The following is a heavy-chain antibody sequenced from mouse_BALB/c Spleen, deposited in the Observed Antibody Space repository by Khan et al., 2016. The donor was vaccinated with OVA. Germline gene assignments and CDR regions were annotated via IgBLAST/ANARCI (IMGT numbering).Heavy chain of an antibody. J-gene: IGHJ2*01. D-gene: IGHD1-2*01. CDR3: AITARIKY. Sequence: VQLKESGPGLVKPSQSLSLTCTVTGYSITSGYGWNWIRQFPGNKLEWMGYISYSGSTYYNPSLKSRISITRDTSKNQFFLQLNSVTTEDTATYYCAITARIKYWGQGTTLTVSS. CDR2: ISYSGST. V-gene: IGHV3-2*02. CDR1: GYSITSGYG.